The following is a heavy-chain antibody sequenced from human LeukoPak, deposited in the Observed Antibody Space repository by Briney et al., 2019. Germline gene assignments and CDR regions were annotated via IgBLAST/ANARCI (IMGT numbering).Heavy chain of an antibody. CDR3: ARSGYDSYYFDY. CDR1: GGTFSSYA. CDR2: IIPILGIA. D-gene: IGHD5-12*01. J-gene: IGHJ4*02. Sequence: SVKVSCKACGGTFSSYAISWVRQAPGQGLEWMGRIIPILGIANYAQKFQGRVTITADKSTSTAYMELSSLRSEDTAVYYCARSGYDSYYFDYWGQGTLVTVSS. V-gene: IGHV1-69*04.